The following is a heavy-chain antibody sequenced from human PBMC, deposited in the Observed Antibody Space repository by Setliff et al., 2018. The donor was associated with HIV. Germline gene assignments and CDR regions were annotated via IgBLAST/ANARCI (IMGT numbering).Heavy chain of an antibody. J-gene: IGHJ3*02. D-gene: IGHD6-6*01. CDR2: INVCNDNT. Sequence: ASVKVSCKASGYSFTNYAMNWVRQAPGQRLEWMGWINVCNDNTKYSQTLPGRVTIARDTSASTAYMELSSLRSEDTALYYCARGHSSSAYDAYDILGQGTLVTVSS. CDR3: ARGHSSSAYDAYDI. CDR1: GYSFTNYA. V-gene: IGHV1-3*01.